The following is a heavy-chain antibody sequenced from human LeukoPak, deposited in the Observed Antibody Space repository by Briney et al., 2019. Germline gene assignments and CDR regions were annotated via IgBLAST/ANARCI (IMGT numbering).Heavy chain of an antibody. D-gene: IGHD5-24*01. J-gene: IGHJ4*02. CDR1: GFTFNNAW. CDR3: STGRDGYSYFDY. Sequence: GSRRLSCAASGFTFNNAWMSWVRQAPGKGLEWVGRIKSKTDGGTIDYAAPVKGRFTISRDDSKNTLFLQMNGLKIEDTAVYYCSTGRDGYSYFDYWGQGTLVTVSS. CDR2: IKSKTDGGTI. V-gene: IGHV3-15*01.